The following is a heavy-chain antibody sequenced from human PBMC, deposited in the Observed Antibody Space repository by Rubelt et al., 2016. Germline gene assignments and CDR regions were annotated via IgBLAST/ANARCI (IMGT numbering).Heavy chain of an antibody. Sequence: ESGPGLVKPSETLSLTCTVSGGSISSYYWSWIRQPAGKGLEWIGRIYTSGSTNYNPSLKSRVTMSVDTSTNQFSLKLSSVTAADTAVYYCARGDPDRGSRTVTLDYWGQGTLVTVSS. J-gene: IGHJ4*02. V-gene: IGHV4-4*07. CDR3: ARGDPDRGSRTVTLDY. CDR1: GGSISSYY. CDR2: IYTSGST. D-gene: IGHD4-17*01.